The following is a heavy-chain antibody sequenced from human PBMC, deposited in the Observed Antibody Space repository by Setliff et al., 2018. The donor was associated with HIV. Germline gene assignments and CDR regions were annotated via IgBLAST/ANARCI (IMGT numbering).Heavy chain of an antibody. CDR3: ARGRWGHGDFYS. CDR1: GASISTNTYY. V-gene: IGHV4-39*07. D-gene: IGHD4-17*01. J-gene: IGHJ5*01. CDR2: IFYSGDT. Sequence: SETLSLTCGISGASISTNTYYWGWIRQPPRKGLEWVGSIFYSGDTYYNPSLQSRVTISVDTSKNHFSLNLDSVTAADTALYYCARGRWGHGDFYSWGQGTLVTVS.